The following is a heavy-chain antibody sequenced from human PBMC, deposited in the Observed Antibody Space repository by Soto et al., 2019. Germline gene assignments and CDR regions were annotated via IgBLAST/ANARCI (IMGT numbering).Heavy chain of an antibody. D-gene: IGHD2-15*01. CDR3: ARDGRIRRPDWYFDL. Sequence: GGSLRLSCAASGFTFSSYEMNWVRQAQGKGLEWVSYISRSGSTIYYADSVKGRVTISRDNAKNSLYLQMNSLRAEDTAVYYCARDGRIRRPDWYFDLWGRGTLVTVSS. V-gene: IGHV3-48*03. CDR2: ISRSGSTI. J-gene: IGHJ2*01. CDR1: GFTFSSYE.